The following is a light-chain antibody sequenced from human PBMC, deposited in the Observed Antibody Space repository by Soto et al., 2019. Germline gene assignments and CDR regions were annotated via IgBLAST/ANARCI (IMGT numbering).Light chain of an antibody. CDR3: QKYNNWPT. Sequence: EIVLTQSPGTLSLSPGERATLSCRASQSVSSSYLAWYQQKPGQAPRLLIYGASSRATGIPDRFSGSGSGTEFTLTISSLQSEDFAVYYCQKYNNWPTFGGGTKVDIK. CDR1: QSVSSSY. J-gene: IGKJ4*01. V-gene: IGKV3-20*01. CDR2: GAS.